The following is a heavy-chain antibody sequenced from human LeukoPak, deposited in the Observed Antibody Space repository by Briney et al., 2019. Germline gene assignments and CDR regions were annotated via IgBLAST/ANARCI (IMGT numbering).Heavy chain of an antibody. CDR1: GYTFTSYG. CDR3: ARVFVVVVAATQPYYYYYMDV. D-gene: IGHD2-15*01. V-gene: IGHV1-18*01. CDR2: ISAYNGNT. Sequence: ASVKVSCKASGYTFTSYGISWVRQAPGQGLEWMGWISAYNGNTNYAQKLQGRVTMTTDTSTSTAYMELRSLRSDDTAVYYCARVFVVVVAATQPYYYYYMDVWGKGTTVTVS. J-gene: IGHJ6*03.